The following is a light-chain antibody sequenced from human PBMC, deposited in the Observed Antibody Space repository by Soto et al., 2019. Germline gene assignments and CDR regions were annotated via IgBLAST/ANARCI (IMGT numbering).Light chain of an antibody. Sequence: QSALTQPRSVSGSPGQSVTISCTGTSSDVGGYNYVSWYQQHPGKAPKLMIYDVSKRASGVPDRFSGSKSGNTASLTIFGLQAEDEAHYYCCSYAGSYTFVFGTGTKLTVL. J-gene: IGLJ1*01. V-gene: IGLV2-11*01. CDR1: SSDVGGYNY. CDR2: DVS. CDR3: CSYAGSYTFV.